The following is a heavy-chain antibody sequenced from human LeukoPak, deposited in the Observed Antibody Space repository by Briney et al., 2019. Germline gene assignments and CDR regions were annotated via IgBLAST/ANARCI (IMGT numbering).Heavy chain of an antibody. CDR2: ISPNGGST. Sequence: QPGGSLRLSCAASGFTFSSYPMHWVRQAPGKGLEYISAISPNGGSTYYADSVKGRFTISRDNSKNTVFLQMSSLSAEDTAVYYCVKEEGTYYVLDWGQGTLVTVSS. CDR1: GFTFSSYP. J-gene: IGHJ4*02. V-gene: IGHV3-64D*09. CDR3: VKEEGTYYVLD. D-gene: IGHD1-26*01.